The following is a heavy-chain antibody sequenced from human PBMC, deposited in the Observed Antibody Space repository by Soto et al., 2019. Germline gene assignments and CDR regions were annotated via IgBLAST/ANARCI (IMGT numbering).Heavy chain of an antibody. J-gene: IGHJ4*02. CDR2: IYSGGST. V-gene: IGHV3-66*01. Sequence: EVQLVESGGGLVQHGGSLRLSCAASGFIANYNYMTWVRQAPGKGLEWVSIIYSGGSTSYADSVKGRFTISRDNSKKTLYLQMDSLRAEDTAVYYCARGNTQLATLGVEYWGQGTLVTVSS. CDR1: GFIANYNY. D-gene: IGHD5-12*01. CDR3: ARGNTQLATLGVEY.